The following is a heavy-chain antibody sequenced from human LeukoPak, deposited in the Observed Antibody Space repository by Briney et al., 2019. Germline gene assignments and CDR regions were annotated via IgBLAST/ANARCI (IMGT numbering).Heavy chain of an antibody. D-gene: IGHD6-25*01. CDR3: VKVSVAAPGSDY. CDR2: INQDGSEK. CDR1: GFIYSNYG. V-gene: IGHV3-7*01. Sequence: GGSLRLSCAASGFIYSNYGMTWVRQAPGKGLEWVANINQDGSEKYYVDSAKGRFTISRDNAKSSLYLQMNSLRAEDTALYYCVKVSVAAPGSDYWGQGTLVTVSS. J-gene: IGHJ4*02.